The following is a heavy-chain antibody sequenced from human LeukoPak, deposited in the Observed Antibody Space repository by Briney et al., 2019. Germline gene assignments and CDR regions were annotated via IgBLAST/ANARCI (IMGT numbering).Heavy chain of an antibody. CDR3: ARDYPSWHPGPIDY. V-gene: IGHV3-21*01. Sequence: GGSLRLSSAASVFTFSSYSMNWVRQAPGKGLEWVSSISSSSSYIYYADSVKGRFTISRDNAKNSLYLQMNSLRAEDTAVYYCARDYPSWHPGPIDYWGQGTLVTVSS. J-gene: IGHJ4*02. CDR1: VFTFSSYS. D-gene: IGHD2-15*01. CDR2: ISSSSSYI.